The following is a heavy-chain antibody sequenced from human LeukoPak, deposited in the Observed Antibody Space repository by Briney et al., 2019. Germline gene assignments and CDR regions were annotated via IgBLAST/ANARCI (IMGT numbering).Heavy chain of an antibody. CDR3: AKDQDFWSGYLNY. D-gene: IGHD3-3*01. V-gene: IGHV3-30*02. J-gene: IGHJ4*02. Sequence: GGSLRLSCAASGFTFSSYGMHWVRQAPGRGLEWVAFIRYDGSNKYYADSVKGRFTISRDNSKNTLYLQMNSLRAEDTAVYYCAKDQDFWSGYLNYWGQGTLVTVSS. CDR1: GFTFSSYG. CDR2: IRYDGSNK.